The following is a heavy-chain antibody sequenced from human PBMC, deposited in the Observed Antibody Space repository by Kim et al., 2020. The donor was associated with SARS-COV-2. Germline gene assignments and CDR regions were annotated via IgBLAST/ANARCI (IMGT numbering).Heavy chain of an antibody. J-gene: IGHJ4*01. Sequence: SETLSLTCTVSGGSISSYYWSWIRQPPGKGLEWIGYIYYSGSTNYNPSLKSRVTISVDTSKNQFSLKLSSVTAADTAVYYCARLEYYYDSSGWRHYFDY. V-gene: IGHV4-59*08. CDR2: IYYSGST. CDR3: ARLEYYYDSSGWRHYFDY. D-gene: IGHD3-22*01. CDR1: GGSISSYY.